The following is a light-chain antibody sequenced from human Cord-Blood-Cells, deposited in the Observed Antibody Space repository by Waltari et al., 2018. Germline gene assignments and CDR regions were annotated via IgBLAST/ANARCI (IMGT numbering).Light chain of an antibody. V-gene: IGLV1-47*01. CDR2: RKN. J-gene: IGLJ3*02. Sequence: QSVLTQPPSASGTPGQRVTISCSGSSSNIRSNYVYWYQQLPGTAPKLLIYRKNKRPSGVPDRFSGSKSGTSASLAISGLRSEDEADYYWAAWDDSLSGRVFGGGTKLTVL. CDR3: AAWDDSLSGRV. CDR1: SSNIRSNY.